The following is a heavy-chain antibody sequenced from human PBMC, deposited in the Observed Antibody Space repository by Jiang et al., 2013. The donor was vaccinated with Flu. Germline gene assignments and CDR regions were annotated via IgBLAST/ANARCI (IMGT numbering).Heavy chain of an antibody. CDR3: ARGAGGYYYVDY. J-gene: IGHJ4*02. V-gene: IGHV3-74*01. Sequence: GLVWVSRIKGDGSTTSYADSVKGRFTISRDNAKNTLYLQMNSLTAEDTAVYYCARGAGGYYYVDYWGQATPVTVSS. D-gene: IGHD2-21*01. CDR2: IKGDGSTT.